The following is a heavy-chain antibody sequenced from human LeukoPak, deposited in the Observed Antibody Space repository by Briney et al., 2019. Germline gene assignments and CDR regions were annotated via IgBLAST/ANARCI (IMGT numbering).Heavy chain of an antibody. Sequence: SETLSLTCTVSGRAISSSSSFWGWIRQSPGKGLEWIGSIYYGGYTYYNPSLKNRVTISVDTSKNHFSLKLSSVTAADTAVYYCARSDTLLDRLDYWGRGTLVTVSS. CDR3: ARSDTLLDRLDY. J-gene: IGHJ4*02. CDR2: IYYGGYT. D-gene: IGHD2/OR15-2a*01. V-gene: IGHV4-39*07. CDR1: GRAISSSSSF.